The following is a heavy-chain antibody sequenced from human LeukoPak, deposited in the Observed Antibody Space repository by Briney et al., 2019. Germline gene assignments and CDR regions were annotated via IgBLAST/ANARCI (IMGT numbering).Heavy chain of an antibody. CDR3: ASDYGDYVGAFDI. J-gene: IGHJ3*02. Sequence: IQPGGSLRLSCAASGFTVSSNYMSRVRPAPGKGLEWVSVIYSGGSTYYADSVKGRFTISRDNSKNTLYLQMNSLRAEDTAVYYCASDYGDYVGAFDIWGQGTMVTVSS. CDR1: GFTVSSNY. CDR2: IYSGGST. D-gene: IGHD4-17*01. V-gene: IGHV3-53*01.